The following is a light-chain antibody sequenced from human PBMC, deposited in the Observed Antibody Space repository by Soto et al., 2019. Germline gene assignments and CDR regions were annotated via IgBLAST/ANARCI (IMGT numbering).Light chain of an antibody. CDR1: SSDVGGYNY. Sequence: SVLTQPASVSGSPGQSITISCTGTSSDVGGYNYVSWYQQHPGKAPKLMIYEVSNRPSGVSNRFSGSKSGNTASLTISGLQAEDEADYYCTSYTGSSTVFGGGTQLTVL. CDR3: TSYTGSSTV. CDR2: EVS. V-gene: IGLV2-14*01. J-gene: IGLJ2*01.